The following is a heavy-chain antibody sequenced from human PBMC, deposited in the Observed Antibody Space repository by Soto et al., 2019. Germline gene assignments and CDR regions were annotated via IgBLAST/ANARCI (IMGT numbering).Heavy chain of an antibody. V-gene: IGHV3-23*01. CDR2: ISGSAGIT. J-gene: IGHJ6*03. Sequence: GGSLRLSCAASGFTFYIYAMSWVRQAPGKGLEWVSTISGSAGITYYADSVKGRFTISRDNSKNTLYLQMNSLRAEDTAVYYCAGYCSSTTCYDRYHYYMDVWGKGTTVTVSS. CDR1: GFTFYIYA. CDR3: AGYCSSTTCYDRYHYYMDV. D-gene: IGHD2-2*01.